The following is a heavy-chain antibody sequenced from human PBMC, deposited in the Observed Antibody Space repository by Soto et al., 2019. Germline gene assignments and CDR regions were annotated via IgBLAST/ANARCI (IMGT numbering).Heavy chain of an antibody. Sequence: QVQLVQSGAEVKKPGAAVKVSCKTSGYTFTSYAITWVRQAPGQGLEWMGKISGYNGNTDYSEKFQGRVTMTTVTSTSTAYMELRSLRPDDTAVHFCAREPLFGYLENWGQGTLVTVSS. D-gene: IGHD3-3*02. V-gene: IGHV1-18*04. J-gene: IGHJ4*02. CDR1: GYTFTSYA. CDR3: AREPLFGYLEN. CDR2: ISGYNGNT.